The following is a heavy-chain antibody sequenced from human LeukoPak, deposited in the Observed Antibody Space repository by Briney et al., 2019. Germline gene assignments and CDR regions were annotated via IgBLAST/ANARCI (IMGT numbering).Heavy chain of an antibody. D-gene: IGHD2-2*01. Sequence: GGSLRLSCSASGFTFSSYAMHWVRQAPGKGLEYVSAISSNGGSTYYADSVKGRFTISRDNSKNTLYLQMSSLRAEDTAVYYCVKDAVPAAMHGNWFDPWDQGTLVTVSS. CDR1: GFTFSSYA. J-gene: IGHJ5*02. V-gene: IGHV3-64D*06. CDR3: VKDAVPAAMHGNWFDP. CDR2: ISSNGGST.